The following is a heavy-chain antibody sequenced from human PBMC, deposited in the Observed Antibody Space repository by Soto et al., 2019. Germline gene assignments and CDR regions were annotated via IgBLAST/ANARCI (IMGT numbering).Heavy chain of an antibody. V-gene: IGHV3-74*01. CDR2: TDSDGTFT. Sequence: PGGSMRISSAACGFTVNTYWMHLVRQTPGEGLVWVSHTDSDGTFTTYADSVKGRFTISRDNAKSTLYLQMNSLRAEDTGVYYCVRDDFGLGLDYWGLGTLVTVSS. CDR3: VRDDFGLGLDY. CDR1: GFTVNTYW. J-gene: IGHJ4*02. D-gene: IGHD1-26*01.